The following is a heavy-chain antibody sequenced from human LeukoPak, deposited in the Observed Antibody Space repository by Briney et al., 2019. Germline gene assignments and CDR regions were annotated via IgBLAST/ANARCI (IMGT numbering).Heavy chain of an antibody. CDR3: ARHLGSDYGDFYFDY. V-gene: IGHV4-59*08. CDR2: IYYSGST. D-gene: IGHD4-17*01. CDR1: EGSISSYY. J-gene: IGHJ4*02. Sequence: PSETLSLTCTVSEGSISSYYWSWIRQPPGKGLEWIGYIYYSGSTNYNPSLYSRVTISVDTSKNHFSLKLTSVTAADTAVYYCARHLGSDYGDFYFDYWGQGTLVTVSS.